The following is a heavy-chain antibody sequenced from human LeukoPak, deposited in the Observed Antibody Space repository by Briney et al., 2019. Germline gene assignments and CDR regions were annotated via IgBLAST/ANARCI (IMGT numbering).Heavy chain of an antibody. CDR3: ARGFLAHFCGSSSHDY. CDR1: GGSFSDYY. J-gene: IGHJ4*02. CDR2: INHNGGI. Sequence: PSETLSLTCAVYGGSFSDYYWAWIRQPPGKGLEWIGEINHNGGINYNPSLKSRVTLSLDTSMNHVSLRLTSVTAADTGVYYFARGFLAHFCGSSSHDYWGQGTLVSVSS. D-gene: IGHD3-10*01. V-gene: IGHV4-34*01.